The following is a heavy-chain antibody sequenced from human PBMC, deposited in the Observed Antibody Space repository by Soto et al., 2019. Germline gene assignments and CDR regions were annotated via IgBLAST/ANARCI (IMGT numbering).Heavy chain of an antibody. CDR3: ATSRVFDF. Sequence: GGSLRLSCAASGFTFSSYSMNWVRQAPGKGLEWLSYISSSGTNVFYADSVKGRFTISRDNAKNSLFLQMDSLKAEDTAVYYCATSRVFDFWGLGTLVTVSS. CDR2: ISSSGTNV. CDR1: GFTFSSYS. J-gene: IGHJ4*02. V-gene: IGHV3-21*05.